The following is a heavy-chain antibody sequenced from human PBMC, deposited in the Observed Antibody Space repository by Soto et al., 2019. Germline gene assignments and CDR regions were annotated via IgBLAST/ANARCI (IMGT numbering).Heavy chain of an antibody. CDR1: GGSISSSSYY. Sequence: PSETLSLTCTVSGGSISSSSYYWGWIRQPPGKGLEWIGSIYYSGSTYYNPSLKSRVTISVDTSKNQFSLKLSSVTAADTAVYYCARHSPVTLIVVVPNGDAFDIWGQGTMVTVS. J-gene: IGHJ3*02. CDR3: ARHSPVTLIVVVPNGDAFDI. V-gene: IGHV4-39*01. D-gene: IGHD2-2*01. CDR2: IYYSGST.